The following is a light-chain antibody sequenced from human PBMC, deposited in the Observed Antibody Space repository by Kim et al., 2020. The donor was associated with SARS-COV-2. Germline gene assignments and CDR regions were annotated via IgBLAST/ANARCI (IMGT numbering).Light chain of an antibody. J-gene: IGKJ4*01. CDR3: QQYDLCPPLT. V-gene: IGKV3-15*01. CDR2: GAS. Sequence: IVMTQSPATLSVSPGERVILSCRASQGVRNNLAWYQQKPGQAPRLLIHGASIRDTGIPARFSGSGSETEFTLTISSLQSEDYAVYYCQQYDLCPPLTFGGGTKVDIK. CDR1: QGVRNN.